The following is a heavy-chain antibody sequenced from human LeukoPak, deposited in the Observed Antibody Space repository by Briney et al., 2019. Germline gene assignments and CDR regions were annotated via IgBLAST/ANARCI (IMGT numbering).Heavy chain of an antibody. Sequence: SETLSLTCTVSGGSISSCYWSWIRQPPGKGLEWIGYIYTSGSTNYNPSLKSRVTISVDTSKNQFSLKLSSVTAADTAVYYCARQERGIAAAGTLDYWGQGTLVTVSS. CDR1: GGSISSCY. V-gene: IGHV4-4*09. CDR3: ARQERGIAAAGTLDY. D-gene: IGHD6-13*01. CDR2: IYTSGST. J-gene: IGHJ4*02.